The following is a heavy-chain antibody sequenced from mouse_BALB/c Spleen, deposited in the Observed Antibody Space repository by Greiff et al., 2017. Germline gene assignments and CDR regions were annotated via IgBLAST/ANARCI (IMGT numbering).Heavy chain of an antibody. J-gene: IGHJ4*01. CDR2: ISNGGGST. D-gene: IGHD1-1*01. V-gene: IGHV5-12-2*01. Sequence: EVKLVESGGGLVQPGGSLKLSCAASGFTFSSYTMSWVRQTPEKRLEWVAYISNGGGSTYYPDTVKGRFTISRDNAKNTLYLQMSSLKSEDTAMYYCARHYYYGSSFMDYWGQGTSVTVSS. CDR3: ARHYYYGSSFMDY. CDR1: GFTFSSYT.